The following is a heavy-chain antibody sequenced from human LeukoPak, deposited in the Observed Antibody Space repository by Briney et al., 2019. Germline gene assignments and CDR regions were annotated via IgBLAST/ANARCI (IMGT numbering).Heavy chain of an antibody. CDR1: GPTFSSHA. V-gene: IGHV3-30*03. CDR2: ISPDGSNQ. Sequence: PGRSLRLSCAASGPTFSSHATHWVRQAPGKGLEWVGVISPDGSNQYYIDSVKGRFTISRDNSKNTLYLQMNSLRTEDTAVYYCAGAIGYFDYWGQGTLVTVSS. CDR3: AGAIGYFDY. J-gene: IGHJ4*02. D-gene: IGHD2-21*01.